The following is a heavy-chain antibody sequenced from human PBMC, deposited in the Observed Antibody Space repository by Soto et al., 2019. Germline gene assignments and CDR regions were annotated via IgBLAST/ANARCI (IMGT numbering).Heavy chain of an antibody. CDR1: GFTFSSYS. D-gene: IGHD6-6*01. Sequence: VGSLRLSCAASGFTFSSYSMNWVRQAPGKGLEWVSSISSSSSYIYYADSVKGRFTISRDNAKNSLYLQMNSLRAEDTAVYYCVKSGIAARPVDGMDVWGQGTTVTVSS. V-gene: IGHV3-21*01. CDR3: VKSGIAARPVDGMDV. CDR2: ISSSSSYI. J-gene: IGHJ6*02.